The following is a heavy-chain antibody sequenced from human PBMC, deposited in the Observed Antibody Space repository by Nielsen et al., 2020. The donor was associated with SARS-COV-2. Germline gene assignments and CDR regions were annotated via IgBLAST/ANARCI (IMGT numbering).Heavy chain of an antibody. CDR2: INWNGGST. D-gene: IGHD5-24*01. CDR3: AGLDGYNPGY. CDR1: GFTFDDYG. Sequence: GGSLRLSCAASGFTFDDYGMSWVRQAPGKGLEWVSGINWNGGSTGYADSVKGRFTISRDNAKNSLYLQMNSLRAEDTALYHCAGLDGYNPGYWGQGTLVTVSS. V-gene: IGHV3-20*01. J-gene: IGHJ4*02.